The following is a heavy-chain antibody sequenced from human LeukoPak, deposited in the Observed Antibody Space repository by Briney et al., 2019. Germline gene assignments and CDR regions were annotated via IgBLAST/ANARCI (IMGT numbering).Heavy chain of an antibody. V-gene: IGHV4-59*08. J-gene: IGHJ4*02. CDR1: GGSIKSYY. CDR2: IYYSGSS. Sequence: SETLSLTCTVSGGSIKSYYWSWIRQPPGKGLEWIGYIYYSGSSNYNPSRKSQVPISVDTSKNQFSLKLSSVTATDTAVYYCARLDYYASGFFEYWGRGTLVTVSS. CDR3: ARLDYYASGFFEY. D-gene: IGHD3-10*01.